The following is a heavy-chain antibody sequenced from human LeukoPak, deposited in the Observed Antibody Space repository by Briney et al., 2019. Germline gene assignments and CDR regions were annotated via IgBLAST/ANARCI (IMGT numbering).Heavy chain of an antibody. CDR2: ISGSGGST. J-gene: IGHJ4*02. V-gene: IGHV3-23*01. D-gene: IGHD5-12*01. Sequence: TGGSLRLSCAASGFTFSSYAMSWVRQAPGKGLEWVSAISGSGGSTYYADSVKGRFTISRDNSKNTLYLQVNSLRAEDTAVYYCAKTRLQLNLPDYWGQGTLVTVSS. CDR1: GFTFSSYA. CDR3: AKTRLQLNLPDY.